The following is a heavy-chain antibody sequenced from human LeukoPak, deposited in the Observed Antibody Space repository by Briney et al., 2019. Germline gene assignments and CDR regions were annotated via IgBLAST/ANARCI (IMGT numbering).Heavy chain of an antibody. CDR1: GGSFSGYY. J-gene: IGHJ4*02. CDR2: INHSGST. V-gene: IGHV4-34*01. CDR3: ARLAHGY. Sequence: SETLSLTCTVYGGSFSGYYSSWIRQPPGKGLEWIGEINHSGSTNYNPSLKSRVTISVDTSKNQFSLKLSSVTAADTAVYYCARLAHGYWGQGTLVTVSS.